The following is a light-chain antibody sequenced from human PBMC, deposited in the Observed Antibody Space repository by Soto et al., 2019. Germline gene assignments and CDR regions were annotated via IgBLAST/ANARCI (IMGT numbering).Light chain of an antibody. CDR1: SSDVGGYNS. CDR2: DVS. V-gene: IGLV2-11*01. J-gene: IGLJ3*02. Sequence: QSALTQPRSVSGSPGQSVTISCTGTSSDVGGYNSVSWYHQYPGKAPKLMIYDVSKRPSGVPDRFSGSKSGNAASLTISGRQDEDEADYYCCSYAGTYTWVFGGGTKRTVL. CDR3: CSYAGTYTWV.